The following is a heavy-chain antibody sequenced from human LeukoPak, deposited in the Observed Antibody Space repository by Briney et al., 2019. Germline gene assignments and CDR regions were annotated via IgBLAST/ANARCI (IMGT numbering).Heavy chain of an antibody. CDR2: IYYSGST. V-gene: IGHV4-39*07. Sequence: SETLSLTCTVSGGSISSSSYYWGWIRQPPGKGLEWIGNIYYSGSTYYNPSLKSRVTVSVDTSKNQFSLKLSSVTAADTAVYNCARTANYYYYYMDVWGKGTTVIVSS. J-gene: IGHJ6*03. CDR3: ARTANYYYYYMDV. CDR1: GGSISSSSYY.